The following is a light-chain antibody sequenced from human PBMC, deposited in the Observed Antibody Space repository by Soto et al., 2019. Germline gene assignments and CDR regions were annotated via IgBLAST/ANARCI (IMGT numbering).Light chain of an antibody. CDR1: QGISTY. CDR3: QQSYNTTWT. J-gene: IGKJ1*01. V-gene: IGKV1-39*01. CDR2: AAS. Sequence: DIQITQSPSSLSYSALERFTITCRASQGISTYLNWYQQKPGKAPKLLIYAASSLQSGVPSRFSGGGSETDFTLTISSLQPEDFATYSCQQSYNTTWTFGQGTKVDIK.